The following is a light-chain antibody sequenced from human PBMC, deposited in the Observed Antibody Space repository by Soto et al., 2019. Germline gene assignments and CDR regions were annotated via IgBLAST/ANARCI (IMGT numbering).Light chain of an antibody. Sequence: DIVMTQSPPSLPVTPGEPASISCRSSQSLLHSNGYNYLDWYLQKPGLSQQLLIYLAYSRASGVHDRFSGSGSGTDFTLKIRRVEAEDVGVYYCMQSLQTPWTVGQGTKVDI. CDR1: QSLLHSNGYNY. CDR3: MQSLQTPWT. J-gene: IGKJ1*01. V-gene: IGKV2-28*01. CDR2: LAY.